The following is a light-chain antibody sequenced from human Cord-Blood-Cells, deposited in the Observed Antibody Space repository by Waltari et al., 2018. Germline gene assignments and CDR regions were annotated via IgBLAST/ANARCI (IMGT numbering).Light chain of an antibody. CDR2: AAS. CDR1: HSISRY. CDR3: QQSYSTPLT. V-gene: IGKV1-39*01. J-gene: IGKJ4*01. Sequence: DIQMTKSPSSLSASVGDRSTITCRASHSISRYLNLHQQKPVKAPKLLIYAASSLQSGVPSRFSGSGSGTDFTLTISNLQPEDFATYYCQQSYSTPLTFGGGTKVEIK.